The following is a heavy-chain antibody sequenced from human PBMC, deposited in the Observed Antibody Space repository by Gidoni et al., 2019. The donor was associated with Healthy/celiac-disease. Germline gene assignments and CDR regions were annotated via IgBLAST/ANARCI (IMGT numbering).Heavy chain of an antibody. J-gene: IGHJ6*02. CDR3: TRPGYCSGGSCSDGMDV. D-gene: IGHD2-15*01. Sequence: QASGKGLEWVGRIRSKANSYATAYAASVKGRFTISRDDSKNTAYLQLNSLKTEDTAVYYCTRPGYCSGGSCSDGMDVWGQGTTVTVSS. CDR2: IRSKANSYAT. V-gene: IGHV3-73*01.